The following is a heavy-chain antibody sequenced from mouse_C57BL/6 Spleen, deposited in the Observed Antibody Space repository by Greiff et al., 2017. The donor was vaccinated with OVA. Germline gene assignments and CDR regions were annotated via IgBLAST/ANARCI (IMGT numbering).Heavy chain of an antibody. J-gene: IGHJ2*01. CDR2: IYPGDGDT. V-gene: IGHV1-80*01. D-gene: IGHD1-1*01. Sequence: QVQLQQSGAELVKPGASVKISCKASGYAFSSYWMNWVKQRPGKGLEWIGQIYPGDGDTNYNGKFKGKATLTADKSSSPAYMQLSSLTSEDSAVYFCARAGDGSSFDYWGQGTTLTVSS. CDR1: GYAFSSYW. CDR3: ARAGDGSSFDY.